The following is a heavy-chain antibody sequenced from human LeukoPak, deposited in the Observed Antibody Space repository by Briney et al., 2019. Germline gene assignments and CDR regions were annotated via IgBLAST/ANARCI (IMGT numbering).Heavy chain of an antibody. CDR3: ASGPRYGDYEHY. J-gene: IGHJ4*02. CDR2: ISSSSSYI. Sequence: GGSLRLSCAASGFTFSSYSMNWVRQAPGKGLEWVSSISSSSSYIYYADSVKGRFTISRDNAKNSLYLQMNSLRAEDTAVYYCASGPRYGDYEHYWGQGTLVTVSS. D-gene: IGHD4-17*01. CDR1: GFTFSSYS. V-gene: IGHV3-21*01.